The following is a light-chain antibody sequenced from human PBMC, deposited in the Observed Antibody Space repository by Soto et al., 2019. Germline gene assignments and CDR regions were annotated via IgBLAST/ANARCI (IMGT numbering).Light chain of an antibody. CDR2: DVS. J-gene: IGLJ1*01. V-gene: IGLV2-14*03. CDR3: SSYTSSSTLSTYV. Sequence: QSVLTQPASVSGSPGQSITISCTGTSSDVGGYNNVSWYQHHPGKAPKLMIYDVSNRPSGVSNRFSGSKSGNTASLIISGLQAEDEADYYCSSYTSSSTLSTYVFGTGTKVTVL. CDR1: SSDVGGYNN.